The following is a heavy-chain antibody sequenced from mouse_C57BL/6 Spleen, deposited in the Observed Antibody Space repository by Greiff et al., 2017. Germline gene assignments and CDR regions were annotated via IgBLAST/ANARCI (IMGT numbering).Heavy chain of an antibody. CDR1: GYTFTDYY. D-gene: IGHD1-1*01. CDR2: IYPGSGNT. J-gene: IGHJ2*01. CDR3: AREEIYYGSSSPFDY. V-gene: IGHV1-76*01. Sequence: VQLQQSGAELVRPGASVKLSCKASGYTFTDYYINWVKQRPGQGLEWIARIYPGSGNTYYNEKFKGKATLTAEKSSSTAYMQLSSLTSEDSAVYFCAREEIYYGSSSPFDYWGQGTTLTVSS.